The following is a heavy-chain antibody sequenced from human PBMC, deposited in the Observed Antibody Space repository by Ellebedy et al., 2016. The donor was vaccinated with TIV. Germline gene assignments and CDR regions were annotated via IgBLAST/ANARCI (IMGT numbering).Heavy chain of an antibody. CDR3: ARHGLASHFYYGMDV. CDR2: IYYSGST. Sequence: MPSETLSLTCTVSGDSISSGRYYWGWIRQPPGKGLEWSASIYYSGSTYYNPSLKNRVTISVDTSKRQFSLKLSSVTAADTAVYYCARHGLASHFYYGMDVWGQGTTVTVSS. D-gene: IGHD5-12*01. V-gene: IGHV4-39*01. CDR1: GDSISSGRYY. J-gene: IGHJ6*02.